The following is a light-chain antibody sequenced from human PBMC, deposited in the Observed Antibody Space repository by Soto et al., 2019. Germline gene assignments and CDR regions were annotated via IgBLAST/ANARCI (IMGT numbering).Light chain of an antibody. CDR3: QQSYTTPLT. V-gene: IGKV1-39*01. Sequence: DIPMTQSPYSLSASVGDTVTITCRASQSISTYLNWYQQKPGKAPELLIYAASSLQSGFPLRFTGSGSGTDFTLTIISLQPEDFASYYCQQSYTTPLTFGGGTKVEIK. CDR2: AAS. J-gene: IGKJ4*01. CDR1: QSISTY.